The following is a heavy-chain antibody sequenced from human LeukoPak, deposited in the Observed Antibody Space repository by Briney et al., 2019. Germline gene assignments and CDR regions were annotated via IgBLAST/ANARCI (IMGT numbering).Heavy chain of an antibody. CDR1: GFTFSSYT. D-gene: IGHD3-10*01. Sequence: PGGSLRLSCAASGFTFSSYTMYWVRQAPGKGLEWVAVISYDESYKFYADSVKGRFTISRDNSKNTLYLQMNSLRAEDTAVYYCAKDGSGSYYPDYWGQGTLVTVSS. CDR3: AKDGSGSYYPDY. J-gene: IGHJ4*02. CDR2: ISYDESYK. V-gene: IGHV3-30*04.